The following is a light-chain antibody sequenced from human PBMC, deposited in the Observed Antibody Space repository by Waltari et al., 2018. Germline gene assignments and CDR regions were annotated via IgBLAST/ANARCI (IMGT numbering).Light chain of an antibody. CDR1: SSDVGRYNY. CDR2: DVS. CDR3: SSYTSSSTLV. Sequence: QSALTQPASVSGSPGQSITISCTGASSDVGRYNYVSWYQQYPGTAPKLIIYDVSNRPSGVSNRFSGSKSGNTASLTISGLQAVDEADYYCSSYTSSSTLVFGGGTKLTVL. J-gene: IGLJ3*02. V-gene: IGLV2-14*03.